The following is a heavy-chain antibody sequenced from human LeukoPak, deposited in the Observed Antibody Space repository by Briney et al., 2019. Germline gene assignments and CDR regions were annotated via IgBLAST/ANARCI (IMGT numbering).Heavy chain of an antibody. CDR2: ISYDGSNK. J-gene: IGHJ4*02. D-gene: IGHD6-19*01. Sequence: GGSLRLSCAASGFTFSSYGMHWVRQAPGKGLEWVAVISYDGSNKYYADSVKGRFTISRDNSKNTLYLQMNSLRAEDTAVYYCAKRGGSARSGWYLFDYWGQGTLVTVSS. CDR3: AKRGGSARSGWYLFDY. CDR1: GFTFSSYG. V-gene: IGHV3-30*18.